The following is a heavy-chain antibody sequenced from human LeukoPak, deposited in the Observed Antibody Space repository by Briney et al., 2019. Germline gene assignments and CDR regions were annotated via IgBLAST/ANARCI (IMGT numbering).Heavy chain of an antibody. CDR1: GFTFDDYA. V-gene: IGHV3-9*01. D-gene: IGHD3-3*01. CDR2: ISWNSGSI. J-gene: IGHJ4*02. Sequence: SLRLSCAASGFTFDDYAMHWVRQAPGKGLEWVSGISWNSGSIGYADSVKGRFTISRDNAKNSLYLQMNSLRAEDTAVYYCARAPNYDFWSGYLYWGQGTLVTVSS. CDR3: ARAPNYDFWSGYLY.